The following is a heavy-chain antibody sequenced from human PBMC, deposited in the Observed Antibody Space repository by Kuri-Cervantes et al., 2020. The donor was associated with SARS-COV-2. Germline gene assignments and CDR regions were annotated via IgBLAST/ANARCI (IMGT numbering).Heavy chain of an antibody. J-gene: IGHJ3*02. D-gene: IGHD7-27*01. Sequence: GESLKISCAASGFTFDDYGMSWVRQAPGKGLEWVSGINWNGGSTGYADSVKGRFTISRDNAKNSLYLQMNSLRAEDTALYYCARESGVDWGSDAFDIWGQGTMVTVSS. CDR2: INWNGGST. CDR3: ARESGVDWGSDAFDI. V-gene: IGHV3-20*04. CDR1: GFTFDDYG.